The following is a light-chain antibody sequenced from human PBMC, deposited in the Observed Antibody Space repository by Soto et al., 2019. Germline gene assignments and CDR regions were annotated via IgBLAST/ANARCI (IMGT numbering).Light chain of an antibody. CDR3: QFYSYGGSQT. CDR2: GAS. CDR1: QSVSSK. Sequence: RGGKATHSWWSSQSVSSKLAWYQQKPGQAPRLLIYGASTRATGIPARFSASGSGKAFTLSVISIPSEAFARSYGQFYSYGGSQTIGRGTKVDI. V-gene: IGKV3-15*01. J-gene: IGKJ4*01.